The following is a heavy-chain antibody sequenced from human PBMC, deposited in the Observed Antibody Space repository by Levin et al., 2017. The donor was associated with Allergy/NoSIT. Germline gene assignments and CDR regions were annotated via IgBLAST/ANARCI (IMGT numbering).Heavy chain of an antibody. Sequence: GESLKISCAASGFTFSSYGMHWVRQAPGKGLEWVAVISYDGSNKYYADSVKGRFTISRDNSKNTLYLQMNSLRAEDTAVYYCAKAGAAAAGTSHFDYWGQGTLVTVSS. D-gene: IGHD6-13*01. CDR2: ISYDGSNK. V-gene: IGHV3-30*18. CDR1: GFTFSSYG. J-gene: IGHJ4*02. CDR3: AKAGAAAAGTSHFDY.